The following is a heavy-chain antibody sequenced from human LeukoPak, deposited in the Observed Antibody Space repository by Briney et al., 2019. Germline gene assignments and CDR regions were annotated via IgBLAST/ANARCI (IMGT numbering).Heavy chain of an antibody. CDR3: ARVYSSSWSSRYFDL. CDR1: GFTFSDYY. CDR2: FSSDGSTI. D-gene: IGHD6-13*01. J-gene: IGHJ2*01. Sequence: KPGGALRLSCAASGFTFSDYYMSWIRQAPGKGLEWVSYFSSDGSTIYYADSVKGRFTISRDNAKNSLFLQMNSLRAEDTAVYYCARVYSSSWSSRYFDLWGRGTLVTVSS. V-gene: IGHV3-11*01.